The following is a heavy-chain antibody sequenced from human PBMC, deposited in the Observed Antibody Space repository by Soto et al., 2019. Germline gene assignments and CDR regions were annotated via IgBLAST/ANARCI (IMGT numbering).Heavy chain of an antibody. D-gene: IGHD4-17*01. CDR1: GFTFSSHS. Sequence: PGGSLRLSCAASGFTFSSHSMHWVRQAPGKGLEWVAVISSDGINKYYADSVTGRFAVSRDNSKNTLYLQLNSLRAEDTAVYYCAREPTTVEVRIDYWGQGTLVTVSS. CDR3: AREPTTVEVRIDY. V-gene: IGHV3-30*09. CDR2: ISSDGINK. J-gene: IGHJ4*02.